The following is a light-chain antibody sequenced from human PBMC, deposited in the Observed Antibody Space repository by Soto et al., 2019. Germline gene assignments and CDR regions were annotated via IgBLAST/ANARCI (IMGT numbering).Light chain of an antibody. J-gene: IGLJ2*01. CDR2: EVR. CDR1: MRDVGAYNL. Sequence: SVLTRPASVSGSPGQSITISCAGSMRDVGAYNLVSWYQQHPGRAPQLIIYEVRNRPSGISFRFSGSKSGNTASLTISGLQAEDEADYYCSSYTSKSSLIFGGGSKVTV. V-gene: IGLV2-14*01. CDR3: SSYTSKSSLI.